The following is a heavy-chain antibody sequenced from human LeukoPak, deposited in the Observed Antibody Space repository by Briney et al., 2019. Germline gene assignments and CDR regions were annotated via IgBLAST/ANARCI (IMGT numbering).Heavy chain of an antibody. V-gene: IGHV3-30*04. J-gene: IGHJ4*02. CDR1: GFSFSSHA. Sequence: GGSLRLSCAASGFSFSSHAMHWVRQAPGKGLEWVAFISYDGTYENYPDSVKGRFSISRDNSESTMSLQMNSLRLGDTAVYYCVGEVGPRDFGNWGQGTLVTVSS. CDR2: ISYDGTYE. D-gene: IGHD1-26*01. CDR3: VGEVGPRDFGN.